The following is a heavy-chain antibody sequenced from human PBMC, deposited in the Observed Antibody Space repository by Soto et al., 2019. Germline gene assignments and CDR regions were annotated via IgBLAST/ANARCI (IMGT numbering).Heavy chain of an antibody. V-gene: IGHV3-53*01. CDR1: GFTLGKYT. D-gene: IGHD4-4*01. CDR2: SYSTGGT. CDR3: ARGLGQCVNYAIYYYYYMDV. Sequence: GGSLRLSCAASGFTLGKYTMGWVRQAPGKGLEWVAESYSTGGTEYADSVKGRFTISRDNSKNTLFLQMNSLRVEDTAVYYCARGLGQCVNYAIYYYYYMDVWGKGPRSPSP. J-gene: IGHJ6*03.